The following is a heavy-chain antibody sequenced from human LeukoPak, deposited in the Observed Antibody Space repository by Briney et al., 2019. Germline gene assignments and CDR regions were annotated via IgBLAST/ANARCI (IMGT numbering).Heavy chain of an antibody. D-gene: IGHD6-25*01. CDR3: ARESSSGSICCYDY. J-gene: IGHJ4*02. CDR2: IYHSGST. Sequence: SETLSLTCTVSGGSISSYYWSWIRQPPGKGLEWIGYIYHSGSTFYNPSLKSRVTISVDRSKNQFSLKLNSVTAADTAVYFCARESSSGSICCYDYWGQGTLVTVSS. V-gene: IGHV4-59*12. CDR1: GGSISSYY.